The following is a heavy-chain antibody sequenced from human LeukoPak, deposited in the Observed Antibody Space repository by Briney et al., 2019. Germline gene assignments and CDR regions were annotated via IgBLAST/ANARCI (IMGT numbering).Heavy chain of an antibody. D-gene: IGHD2-2*01. V-gene: IGHV1-8*01. CDR2: MNPNNGNT. J-gene: IGHJ4*02. CDR3: ARDLEHCRNIICSNSAY. Sequence: ASVKVSCKASGYTFTSYDINWVRQATGQGLEWMGWMNPNNGNTFYAQKFEGRVSMTTDTSTNTVYMDLRSLRSDDTAVYYCARDLEHCRNIICSNSAYWGQGTLVTVSS. CDR1: GYTFTSYD.